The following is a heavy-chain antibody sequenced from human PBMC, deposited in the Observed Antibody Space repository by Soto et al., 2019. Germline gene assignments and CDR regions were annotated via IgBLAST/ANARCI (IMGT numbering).Heavy chain of an antibody. J-gene: IGHJ4*02. D-gene: IGHD2-2*02. Sequence: GGSLRLSCAASGFTFSSYSMNWVRQAPGKGLEWVSYISSSSSTIYYADSVKGRFTISRDNAKNSLYLQMNSLRDEDTAVYYCAREGRFQYRADYYFDYWGQGTLVTVSS. CDR3: AREGRFQYRADYYFDY. CDR1: GFTFSSYS. V-gene: IGHV3-48*02. CDR2: ISSSSSTI.